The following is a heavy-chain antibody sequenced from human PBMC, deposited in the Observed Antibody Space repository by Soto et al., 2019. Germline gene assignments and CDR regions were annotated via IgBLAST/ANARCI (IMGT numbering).Heavy chain of an antibody. CDR2: TYYRSKWYN. CDR3: ARSVYYYDCCCYYVYYYYYGMDV. J-gene: IGHJ6*02. V-gene: IGHV6-1*01. Sequence: SQTLSLTCAISGDSVSSNSAAWNWIRQSPSRGLEWLGRTYYRSKWYNDYAVSVKSRITINPDTSKNQFSLQLNSVTPEDTAVYYCARSVYYYDCCCYYVYYYYYGMDVWGQGTTVTVSS. CDR1: GDSVSSNSAA. D-gene: IGHD3-22*01.